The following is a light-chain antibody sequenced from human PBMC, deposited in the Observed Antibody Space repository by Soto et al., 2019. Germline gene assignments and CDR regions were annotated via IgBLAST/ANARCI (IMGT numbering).Light chain of an antibody. CDR1: QSVSSN. Sequence: EIVMTQSPATLSVSPGERATLSCRASQSVSSNLAWYQQKPGQAPRLLIYGASTRATGIPARFSGSGSGTEFTLTISSLQSEDFAVYYCQQYNNWLIFTFGPGTKVGIK. J-gene: IGKJ3*01. V-gene: IGKV3-15*01. CDR2: GAS. CDR3: QQYNNWLIFT.